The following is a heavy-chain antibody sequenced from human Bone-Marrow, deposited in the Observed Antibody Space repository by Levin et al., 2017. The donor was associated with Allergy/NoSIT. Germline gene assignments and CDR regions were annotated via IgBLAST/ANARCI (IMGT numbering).Heavy chain of an antibody. D-gene: IGHD6-19*01. V-gene: IGHV4-59*01. J-gene: IGHJ4*02. CDR1: GGSISNYY. CDR2: ISYTRST. CDR3: ARALFTSGWDAFGF. Sequence: ESLKISCTVSGGSISNYYWTWIRQPPGKGLEWIGYISYTRSTKYNPFLKSRVTISVDTSKNQFSLRLSSVTAADTAVYYCARALFTSGWDAFGFWGQGILVTVSS.